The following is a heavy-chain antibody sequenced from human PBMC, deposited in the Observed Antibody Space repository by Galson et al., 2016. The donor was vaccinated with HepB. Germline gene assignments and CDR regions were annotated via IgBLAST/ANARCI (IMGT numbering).Heavy chain of an antibody. D-gene: IGHD6-13*01. CDR1: GFTVSNNY. CDR2: IYSSGNT. J-gene: IGHJ3*02. V-gene: IGHV3-53*01. CDR3: AKGIVMAATGPAAFDI. Sequence: SLRLSCAASGFTVSNNYMRWVRQAPGKALEWVSLIYSSGNTHYADSVKGRFTISRDNSKNTLYLQMNSLRAEDTALYYCAKGIVMAATGPAAFDIWGQGTMVTVSS.